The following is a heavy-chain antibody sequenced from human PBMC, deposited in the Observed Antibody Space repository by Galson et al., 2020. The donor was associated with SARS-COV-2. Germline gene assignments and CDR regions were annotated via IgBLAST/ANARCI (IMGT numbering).Heavy chain of an antibody. J-gene: IGHJ5*02. CDR2: IYTSGST. D-gene: IGHD3-22*01. CDR1: GGSISSGSYY. CDR3: ARESTMIPNWFDP. V-gene: IGHV4-61*02. Sequence: SETLSLTCTVSGGSISSGSYYWSWIRQPAGKGLEWIGRIYTSGSTNYNPSLKSRVTISVDTSKNQFSLKLSSVTPADTAVYYCARESTMIPNWFDPWGQGTLVTVSS.